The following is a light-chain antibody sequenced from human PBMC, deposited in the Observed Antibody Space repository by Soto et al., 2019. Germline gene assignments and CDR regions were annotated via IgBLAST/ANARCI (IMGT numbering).Light chain of an antibody. V-gene: IGLV2-8*01. CDR3: TSYTGSNILV. CDR1: SSDVGDYNY. J-gene: IGLJ3*02. Sequence: QSALTQPPSASGSPGQSVTISCTGTSSDVGDYNYVSWYQQYPGKAPKLMIYEVNKRPSGVPDRFSGSKSGNTASLTLSGLQAEDEADYYCTSYTGSNILVFGGGTKLTVL. CDR2: EVN.